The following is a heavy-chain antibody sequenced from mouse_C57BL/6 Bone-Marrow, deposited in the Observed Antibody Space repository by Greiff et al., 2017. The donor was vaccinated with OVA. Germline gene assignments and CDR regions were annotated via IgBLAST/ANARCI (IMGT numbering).Heavy chain of an antibody. J-gene: IGHJ2*01. Sequence: QVQLQQSGADLARLGPSGKMSGKALAYPFTSYPLHWVKQRPGRGREWFGYFNPGSGYTKYNQKFKDKATLTADKSSSTAYMQLSSLTSEDSAVYYCARSPDYWGQGTTLTVSS. CDR1: AYPFTSYP. CDR3: ARSPDY. V-gene: IGHV1-4*01. CDR2: FNPGSGYT.